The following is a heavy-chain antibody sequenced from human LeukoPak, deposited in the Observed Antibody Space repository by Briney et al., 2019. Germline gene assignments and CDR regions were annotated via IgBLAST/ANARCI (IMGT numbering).Heavy chain of an antibody. Sequence: GGSLRLSCAASGFTFSSYSMNWVRQAPGKGLEWVSSISSSGSYTYYADSVKGRFTISRDNAKNSLYLQMNSLRAEDTAVYYCAREDGYSSSWYSDYWGQGTLVTVSS. J-gene: IGHJ4*02. CDR3: AREDGYSSSWYSDY. CDR2: ISSSGSYT. D-gene: IGHD6-13*01. V-gene: IGHV3-21*01. CDR1: GFTFSSYS.